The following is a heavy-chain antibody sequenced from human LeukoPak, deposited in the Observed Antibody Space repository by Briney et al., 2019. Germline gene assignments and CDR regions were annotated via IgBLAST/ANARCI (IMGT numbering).Heavy chain of an antibody. CDR3: ARDIPTYYDFWSGYYTGTRPPI. CDR1: GGSISSYY. Sequence: SETLSLTCTVSGGSISSYYWSWIRQPPGKGLEWIGYIYYSGSTNYNPSLKRRVTISVDTSKNQFSLKLSSVTAADTAVYYCARDIPTYYDFWSGYYTGTRPPIWDKGTTVTVSS. D-gene: IGHD3-3*01. J-gene: IGHJ6*04. CDR2: IYYSGST. V-gene: IGHV4-59*01.